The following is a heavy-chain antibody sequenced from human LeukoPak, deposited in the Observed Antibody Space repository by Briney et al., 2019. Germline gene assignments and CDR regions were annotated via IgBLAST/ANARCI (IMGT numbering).Heavy chain of an antibody. D-gene: IGHD4-23*01. V-gene: IGHV1-2*02. CDR1: GNTFTGYY. Sequence: ASVKVSCKASGNTFTGYYIHWVRQAPGQGLEWMGWIHPNSGVTKYAQKFQGRVTMTRDTSVSTAYMELSGLRSDDTAMYYCARVYYGGKTPSPGGHWGQGTLVTVSS. CDR2: IHPNSGVT. J-gene: IGHJ4*02. CDR3: ARVYYGGKTPSPGGH.